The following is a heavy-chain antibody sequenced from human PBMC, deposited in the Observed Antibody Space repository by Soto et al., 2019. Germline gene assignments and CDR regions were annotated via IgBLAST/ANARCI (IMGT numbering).Heavy chain of an antibody. D-gene: IGHD3-10*01. V-gene: IGHV4-59*01. Sequence: LEILSLTCTVSGGSISSYYWSWIRQPPGKGLEWIGYIYYSGSTNYNPSLKSRVTISVDTSKNQFSLKLSSVTAADTAVYYCARASLLWFGELFGGMDVWGQGTTVTVSS. J-gene: IGHJ6*02. CDR2: IYYSGST. CDR1: GGSISSYY. CDR3: ARASLLWFGELFGGMDV.